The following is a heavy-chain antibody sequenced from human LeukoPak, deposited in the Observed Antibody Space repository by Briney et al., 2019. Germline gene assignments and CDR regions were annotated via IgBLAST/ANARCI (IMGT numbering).Heavy chain of an antibody. CDR2: IYYSGST. J-gene: IGHJ4*02. Sequence: PSETLSLTCTVSGGSISSSSYYWGWIRQPPGKGLEWIGSIYYSGSTYYNPSLKSRVTISVDTSKNQFSLKLSSVTAADTAVYYCARQGYSSGKWGQGTLVTVSS. CDR1: GGSISSSSYY. CDR3: ARQGYSSGK. V-gene: IGHV4-39*01. D-gene: IGHD6-19*01.